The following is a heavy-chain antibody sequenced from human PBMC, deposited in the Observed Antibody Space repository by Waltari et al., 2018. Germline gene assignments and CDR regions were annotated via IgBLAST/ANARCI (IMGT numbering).Heavy chain of an antibody. Sequence: EVQLVESGGGLVQPGGSLRLSCAASGFPFRSYSMNWVRQAPGKWREWGSYISSMIITKYYADSVKVRFTISRDNAKNSLYLQMNSRGAEDTAVYYCARDNVRYCSSTSCYTVWGQGTLVTVSS. D-gene: IGHD2-2*02. CDR3: ARDNVRYCSSTSCYTV. V-gene: IGHV3-48*01. J-gene: IGHJ4*02. CDR1: GFPFRSYS. CDR2: ISSMIITK.